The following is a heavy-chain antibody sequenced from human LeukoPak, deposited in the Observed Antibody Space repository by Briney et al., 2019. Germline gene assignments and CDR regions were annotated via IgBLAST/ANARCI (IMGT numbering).Heavy chain of an antibody. V-gene: IGHV1-46*01. J-gene: IGHJ4*02. CDR1: GYTFTSYY. Sequence: ASVKVSCKASGYTFTSYYMHWVRQAPGQGLEWMGIINPSGGSTSYAQKFQGRVTMTRDTSISTAYMELSRLRSDDTAVYYCTTSTYYDILTGYADYWGQGTLVTVSS. D-gene: IGHD3-9*01. CDR3: TTSTYYDILTGYADY. CDR2: INPSGGST.